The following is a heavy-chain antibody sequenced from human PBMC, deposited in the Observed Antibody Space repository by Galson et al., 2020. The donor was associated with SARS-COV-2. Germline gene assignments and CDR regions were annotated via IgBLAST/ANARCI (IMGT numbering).Heavy chain of an antibody. CDR1: GFIFGSFA. D-gene: IGHD3-22*01. CDR3: ARAGSSGLYYAQGGRDV. Sequence: GGSLRLSCAASGFIFGSFAMHWVRQAPGKGLEWVAVISNDGSKKYYADSVKGRFTISRDNSKNTLYLQMNSLRAEDTVVYYCARAGSSGLYYAQGGRDVWGQGTTVIVSS. V-gene: IGHV3-30*04. J-gene: IGHJ6*02. CDR2: ISNDGSKK.